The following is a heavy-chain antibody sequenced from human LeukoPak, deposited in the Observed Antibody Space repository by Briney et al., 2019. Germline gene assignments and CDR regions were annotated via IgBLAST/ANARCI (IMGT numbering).Heavy chain of an antibody. CDR1: GYTFTGYY. Sequence: ASVKVSCKASGYTFTGYYMHWVRQAPGQGLEWMGWINPNSGGTNYAQKFQGRVTMTRDTSISTAYMELSRLRSDDTAVYYCARDRGSGSYDGFDYWGQGTLVTVSS. J-gene: IGHJ4*02. CDR3: ARDRGSGSYDGFDY. V-gene: IGHV1-2*02. CDR2: INPNSGGT. D-gene: IGHD1-26*01.